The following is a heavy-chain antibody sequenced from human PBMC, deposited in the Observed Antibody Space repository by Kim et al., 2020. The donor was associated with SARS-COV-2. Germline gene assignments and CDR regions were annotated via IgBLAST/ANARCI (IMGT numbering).Heavy chain of an antibody. V-gene: IGHV3-33*06. CDR1: GFTFSSYA. J-gene: IGHJ4*02. Sequence: GGSLRLSCAASGFTFSSYAMHWVRQAPGKGLEWVAVIWYDGNNKYYADSVKGRFTISRDNSKNTLYLQMNSLRAEDTAVYYCAKDGKDGEPRFDYWGQGTLVTVSS. CDR3: AKDGKDGEPRFDY. D-gene: IGHD4-17*01. CDR2: IWYDGNNK.